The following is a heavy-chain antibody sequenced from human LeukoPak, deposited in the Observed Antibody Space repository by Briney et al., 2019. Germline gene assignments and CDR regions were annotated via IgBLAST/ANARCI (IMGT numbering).Heavy chain of an antibody. Sequence: ASVKVSCKASGYTFTGYYLHWVRQAPGQGLEWEGRINPNSGDTNYAQNFQGRVTMTRDTSISTAYIDLSRLRSDDTAVYYCARGYSYDFNYWGQGTLVTVSS. CDR3: ARGYSYDFNY. CDR2: INPNSGDT. D-gene: IGHD5-18*01. CDR1: GYTFTGYY. V-gene: IGHV1-2*06. J-gene: IGHJ4*02.